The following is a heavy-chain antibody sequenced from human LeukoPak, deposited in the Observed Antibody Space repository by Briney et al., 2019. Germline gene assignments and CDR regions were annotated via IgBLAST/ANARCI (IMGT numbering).Heavy chain of an antibody. V-gene: IGHV4-34*01. J-gene: IGHJ4*02. CDR2: INHSGNT. Sequence: PSETLSLTCAVYGGSFSGYYWSWIRQSRGKGLEWIGEINHSGNTNYNPSLKTRVTISIDTSNNQFSLKLSSVTAADTAVYYCARGRGVKYNSDRIYSFGYWGQGTLVTVSS. D-gene: IGHD1-1*01. CDR3: ARGRGVKYNSDRIYSFGY. CDR1: GGSFSGYY.